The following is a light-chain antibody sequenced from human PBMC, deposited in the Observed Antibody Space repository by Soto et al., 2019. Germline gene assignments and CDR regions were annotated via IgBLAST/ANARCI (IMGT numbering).Light chain of an antibody. CDR3: QQSYRTPLT. J-gene: IGKJ4*01. CDR2: AAS. Sequence: DIQMTQSPSSLSASVGDRVTITCRASQSISDSLNWYQQKPGKAPKVLIYAASSLQSGVPSRFSGSRSGTDFTLTISSLQPEDFATYYCQQSYRTPLTFGGGTKVEIK. V-gene: IGKV1-39*01. CDR1: QSISDS.